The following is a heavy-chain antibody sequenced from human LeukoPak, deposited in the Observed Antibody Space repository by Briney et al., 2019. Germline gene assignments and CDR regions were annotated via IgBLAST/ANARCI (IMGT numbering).Heavy chain of an antibody. D-gene: IGHD1-26*01. Sequence: GGSLRLSCAASGFTLSSYWMHWVRQAPGKGLVWVSHVKSDGSSITYADSVKGRFTISRDNAKNTLYLQMNSLRAEDTAVYYCARGHPIGRYWGQGTLVTVSS. CDR3: ARGHPIGRY. CDR2: VKSDGSSI. V-gene: IGHV3-74*01. CDR1: GFTLSSYW. J-gene: IGHJ4*02.